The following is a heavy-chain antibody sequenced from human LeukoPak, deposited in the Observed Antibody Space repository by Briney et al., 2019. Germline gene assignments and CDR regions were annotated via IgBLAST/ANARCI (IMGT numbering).Heavy chain of an antibody. D-gene: IGHD2-15*01. J-gene: IGHJ4*02. CDR1: GFTFSSYA. CDR2: ISSSGGST. Sequence: GGSLRLSCAASGFTFSSYAMSWVRQAPGKGLEWVSAISSSGGSTYYADSVKGRFTISRDNSKNTLYLQMNSLRAEDTAVYYCAKDSRGWVVAAHFDYWGQGTLVTVSS. CDR3: AKDSRGWVVAAHFDY. V-gene: IGHV3-23*01.